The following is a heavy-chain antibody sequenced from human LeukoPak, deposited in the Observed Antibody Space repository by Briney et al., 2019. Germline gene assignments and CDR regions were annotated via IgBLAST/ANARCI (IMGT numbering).Heavy chain of an antibody. V-gene: IGHV3-30*02. CDR2: IRYDGSNK. D-gene: IGHD3-3*01. J-gene: IGHJ4*02. Sequence: PGGSLRLSCAASGFTFSSYGMHWVRQAPGKGLEWVAFIRYDGSNKYYADSVKGRFTISRDNSKNTLYLQMNSLRAEDTAVYYCAKGNSRRFSAQPYFDYWGQGTLVTVSS. CDR1: GFTFSSYG. CDR3: AKGNSRRFSAQPYFDY.